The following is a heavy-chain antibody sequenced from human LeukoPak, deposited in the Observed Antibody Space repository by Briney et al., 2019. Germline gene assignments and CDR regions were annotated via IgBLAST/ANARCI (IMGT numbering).Heavy chain of an antibody. V-gene: IGHV1-69*01. CDR2: IIPIFGTA. CDR1: GGTFSSYA. Sequence: ASVKVSCKASGGTFSSYAISWVRQAPGQGLEWMGGIIPIFGTANYAQKFQGRVTMTADESTSTAYMELSSLRSEDTAVYYCARAGFSYYYGSGSYAWGQGTLVTVSS. J-gene: IGHJ5*02. CDR3: ARAGFSYYYGSGSYA. D-gene: IGHD3-10*01.